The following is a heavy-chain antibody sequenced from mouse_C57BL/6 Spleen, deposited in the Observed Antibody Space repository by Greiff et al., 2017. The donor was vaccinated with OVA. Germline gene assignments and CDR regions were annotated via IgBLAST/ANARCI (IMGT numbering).Heavy chain of an antibody. V-gene: IGHV5-16*01. J-gene: IGHJ2*01. CDR2: INYDGSST. D-gene: IGHD1-1*01. Sequence: EVQVVESEGGLVQPGRSLKLSCTASGFTFSDYYMAWVRQVPEKGLEWVANINYDGSSTYYLDSLKSRFIISRDNAKNILYLQMSSLKSEDTATYYCARAHTTGYFDYWGQGTTLTVSS. CDR3: ARAHTTGYFDY. CDR1: GFTFSDYY.